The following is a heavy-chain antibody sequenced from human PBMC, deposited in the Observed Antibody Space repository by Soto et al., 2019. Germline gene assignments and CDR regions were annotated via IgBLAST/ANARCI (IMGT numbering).Heavy chain of an antibody. D-gene: IGHD3-10*01. J-gene: IGHJ4*02. Sequence: QVQLVQSGAEVKKPGASVTVSCKASGYTFTGYYVHWVRQAPGQGLEWMGWINSYSGGTNYAQKFQGRVTMTRDTYISTAYMDLTRLTADDTAVYYCARGRTTGVDYWGQGTLVTVSS. V-gene: IGHV1-2*02. CDR2: INSYSGGT. CDR3: ARGRTTGVDY. CDR1: GYTFTGYY.